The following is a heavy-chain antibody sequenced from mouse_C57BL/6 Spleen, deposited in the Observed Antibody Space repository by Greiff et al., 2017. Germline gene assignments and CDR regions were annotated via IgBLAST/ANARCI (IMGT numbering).Heavy chain of an antibody. CDR1: GYTFTDYE. Sequence: QVQLKQSGAELVRPGASVTLSCKASGYTFTDYEMHWVKQTPVHGLEWIGAIDPETGGTAYNQKFKGKAILTADKSSSTAYMELRSLTSEDSAVYYCTIYDPVGYAMDYWGQGTSVTVSS. D-gene: IGHD2-12*01. V-gene: IGHV1-15*01. CDR3: TIYDPVGYAMDY. CDR2: IDPETGGT. J-gene: IGHJ4*01.